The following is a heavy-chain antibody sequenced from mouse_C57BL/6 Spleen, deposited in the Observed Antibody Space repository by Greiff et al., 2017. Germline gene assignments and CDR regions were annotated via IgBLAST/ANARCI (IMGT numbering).Heavy chain of an antibody. D-gene: IGHD2-1*01. V-gene: IGHV1-26*01. CDR3: AIYYGKAAWFAY. J-gene: IGHJ3*01. CDR2: INPNNGGT. CDR1: GYTFTDYY. Sequence: VQLQQSGPELVKPGASVKISCKASGYTFTDYYMNWVKQSHGKSLEWIGDINPNNGGTSYNQKFKGKATLTVDMSSSPAYMELLTLTSEDFAVYYCAIYYGKAAWFAYWGQGTLVTVSA.